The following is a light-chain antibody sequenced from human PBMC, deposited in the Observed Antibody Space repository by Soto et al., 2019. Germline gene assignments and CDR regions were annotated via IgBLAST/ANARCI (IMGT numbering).Light chain of an antibody. Sequence: VLTQPPSASGTPGQRVTISCSGSSSNIGSNTVNWYQQLPGTAPKLLIYSNNQRPSGVPDRFSGSKSGTSASLAISGLQSEDEADYYCAAWDDSLNGAVFGGGTQLTVL. V-gene: IGLV1-44*01. CDR3: AAWDDSLNGAV. CDR1: SSNIGSNT. J-gene: IGLJ7*01. CDR2: SNN.